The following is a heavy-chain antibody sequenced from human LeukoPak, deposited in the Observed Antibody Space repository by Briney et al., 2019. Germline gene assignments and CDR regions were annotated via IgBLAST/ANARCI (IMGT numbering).Heavy chain of an antibody. CDR1: GFTVSSNY. CDR3: AREGNYYDMDV. Sequence: GGSLRLSCAASGFTVSSNYMSWVRQAPGKGLEWVSVIFSGGTTYYADSVKCRFTISRDNSKNKLYLQMNSLRAEDTAVYYCAREGNYYDMDVWGQETMVTVSS. CDR2: IFSGGTT. J-gene: IGHJ6*02. V-gene: IGHV3-53*01.